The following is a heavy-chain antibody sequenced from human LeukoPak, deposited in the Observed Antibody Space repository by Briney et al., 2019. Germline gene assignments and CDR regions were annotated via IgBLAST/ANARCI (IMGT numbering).Heavy chain of an antibody. Sequence: SQTLSLTCTVSGGSISGGGYYWSWIRQHPGKGLEWIGYIYYSGSTYYNPSLKSRVTISVDASKNQFSLRLRSVTAADTAVYYCARLYTDYTENWFDPWGQGTLATVSS. J-gene: IGHJ5*02. CDR1: GGSISGGGYY. CDR2: IYYSGST. V-gene: IGHV4-31*03. CDR3: ARLYTDYTENWFDP. D-gene: IGHD4-11*01.